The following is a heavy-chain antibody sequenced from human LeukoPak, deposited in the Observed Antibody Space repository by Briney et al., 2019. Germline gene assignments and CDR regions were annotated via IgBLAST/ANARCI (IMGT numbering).Heavy chain of an antibody. CDR3: ARVIGGTYYY. Sequence: GGSLRLSCAASGFTFSGYWMSWARQAPGRGRGWVANIKQEGSEKYYVESVAGRSTISRDNAKNSLHLQMNSLRAEDTAVYYCARVIGGTYYYWGQGTLVTVSS. V-gene: IGHV3-7*01. CDR2: IKQEGSEK. J-gene: IGHJ4*02. D-gene: IGHD1-26*01. CDR1: GFTFSGYW.